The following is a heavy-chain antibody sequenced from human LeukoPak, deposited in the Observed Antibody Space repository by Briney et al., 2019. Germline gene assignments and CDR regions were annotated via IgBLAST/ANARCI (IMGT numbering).Heavy chain of an antibody. D-gene: IGHD3-10*01. CDR1: GGPITNSSYY. CDR2: IHYSGNT. CDR3: TSRNYGSATYQRA. V-gene: IGHV4-39*07. Sequence: SETLSLTCTVSGGPITNSSYYWAWIRQPPGKGLEWFGGIHYSGNTYYNPSLKSRVTISIDQSKNQFSLNLTSLTAADTAVYYCTSRNYGSATYQRAWGQGTLVIVSS. J-gene: IGHJ4*02.